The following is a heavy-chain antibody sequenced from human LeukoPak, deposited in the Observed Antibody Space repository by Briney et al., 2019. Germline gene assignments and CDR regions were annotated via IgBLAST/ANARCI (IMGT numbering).Heavy chain of an antibody. CDR2: ISSSGRTI. CDR1: GGSISSRTHY. CDR3: ARLYSSSSGKAFDI. J-gene: IGHJ3*02. Sequence: LSLTCTVSGGSISSRTHYWAWIRQPPGKGLEWVSYISSSGRTIYYADSVKGRFTISRDNAKNSLYLQMNSLRAEDTAVYYCARLYSSSSGKAFDIWGQGTMVTVSS. D-gene: IGHD6-6*01. V-gene: IGHV3-11*04.